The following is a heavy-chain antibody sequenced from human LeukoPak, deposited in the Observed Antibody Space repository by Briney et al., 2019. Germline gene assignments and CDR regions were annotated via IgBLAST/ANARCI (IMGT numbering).Heavy chain of an antibody. J-gene: IGHJ5*02. Sequence: ASVKVSCKASGYIFTGYYIHWVRQAPGQGLEWMGWINPNSGDTNYAQNFQGRVTMTRDTSINTAYIELSRLRSDDTAAYYCARGTTAVDTIPWGQGTLVTVSS. V-gene: IGHV1-2*02. CDR3: ARGTTAVDTIP. D-gene: IGHD3-3*01. CDR1: GYIFTGYY. CDR2: INPNSGDT.